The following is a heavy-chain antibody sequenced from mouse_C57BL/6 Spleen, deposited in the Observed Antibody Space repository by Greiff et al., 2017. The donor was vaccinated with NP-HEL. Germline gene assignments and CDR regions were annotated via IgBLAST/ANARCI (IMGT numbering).Heavy chain of an antibody. CDR3: ARAYYDYDEYYYAMDY. Sequence: VQLQESGPELVKPGASVKISCKASGYAFSSSWMNWVKQRPGKGLEWIGRIYPGDGDTNYNGKFKGKATLTADKSSSTAYMQLSSLTSEDSAVYFCARAYYDYDEYYYAMDYWGQGTSVTVSS. V-gene: IGHV1-82*01. D-gene: IGHD2-4*01. J-gene: IGHJ4*01. CDR2: IYPGDGDT. CDR1: GYAFSSSW.